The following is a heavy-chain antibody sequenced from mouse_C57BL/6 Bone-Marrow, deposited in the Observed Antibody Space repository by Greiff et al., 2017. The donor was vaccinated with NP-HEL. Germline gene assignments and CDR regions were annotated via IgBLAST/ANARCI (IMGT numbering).Heavy chain of an antibody. CDR1: GFSLTSYG. CDR3: ARNWGTTVVALYYYAMDY. CDR2: IWSGGST. V-gene: IGHV2-2*01. Sequence: QVQLQQSGPGLVQPSTSLSITCTVSGFSLTSYGVHWVRQSPGKGLEWLGVIWSGGSTDYNAAFISSLSISKDNSKSQVFFKMNSLQADDTAIYYCARNWGTTVVALYYYAMDYWGQGTSVTVSS. D-gene: IGHD1-1*01. J-gene: IGHJ4*01.